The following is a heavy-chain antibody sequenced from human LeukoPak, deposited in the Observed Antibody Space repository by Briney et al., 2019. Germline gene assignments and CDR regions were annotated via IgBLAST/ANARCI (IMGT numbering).Heavy chain of an antibody. CDR1: GFSLSTSGVG. J-gene: IGHJ3*02. Sequence: SGPTLVKPTQTLTLTCTFSGFSLSTSGVGVGWIRQPPGKALEWLALIYWDDDKRYSPSLKSRLTITKDTSKNQVVLTMTNMDPVDTATYYCAHRPPPIQVILNGFDIWGQGTVVTVSS. D-gene: IGHD5-18*01. V-gene: IGHV2-5*02. CDR2: IYWDDDK. CDR3: AHRPPPIQVILNGFDI.